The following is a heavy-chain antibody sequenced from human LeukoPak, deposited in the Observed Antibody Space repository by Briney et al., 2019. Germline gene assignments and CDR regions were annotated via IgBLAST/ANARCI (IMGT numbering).Heavy chain of an antibody. CDR1: GGSFSGYY. V-gene: IGHV4-34*01. Sequence: SETLSLTCAVYGGSFSGYYWSWIRQPPGEGLEWIGEINHSGSTNYNPSLKSRVTISVDTSKNQFSLKLSSVTAADTAVYYCARSTSCYDFWGQGTLVTVSS. CDR2: INHSGST. D-gene: IGHD2-2*01. CDR3: ARSTSCYDF. J-gene: IGHJ4*02.